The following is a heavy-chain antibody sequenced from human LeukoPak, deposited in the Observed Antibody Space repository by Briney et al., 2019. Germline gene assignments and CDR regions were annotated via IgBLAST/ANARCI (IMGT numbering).Heavy chain of an antibody. CDR2: LSGNGVKT. V-gene: IGHV3-23*01. D-gene: IGHD3-16*01. CDR1: GFAFNTYG. Sequence: GGSLRLSCAASGFAFNTYGMSWVRQAPGRGLEWVSALSGNGVKTFYADSVKGRFTISRDNSKNMMYLQMNSLRVEDTAIYYCAKDLRWGLDSWGQGTLVTVSS. J-gene: IGHJ4*02. CDR3: AKDLRWGLDS.